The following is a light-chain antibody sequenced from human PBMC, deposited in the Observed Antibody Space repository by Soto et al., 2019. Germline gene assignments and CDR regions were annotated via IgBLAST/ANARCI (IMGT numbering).Light chain of an antibody. Sequence: PGESVAISWRASQSVSSCYLTWYQQKSGPAPRLLIYSASTRATSIPARFSGSGSGTEVTLTISSRQPEDVAVSYCQQDYNLPPVMFGQGTKVEIK. V-gene: IGKV3D-7*01. CDR1: QSVSSCY. J-gene: IGKJ1*01. CDR3: QQDYNLPPVM. CDR2: SAS.